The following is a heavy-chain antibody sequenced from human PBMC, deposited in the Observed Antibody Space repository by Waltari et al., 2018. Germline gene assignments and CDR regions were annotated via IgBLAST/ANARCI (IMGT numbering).Heavy chain of an antibody. CDR2: ISWNSGSI. Sequence: EVQLVESGGGLVQPGRSLRLSCAAPGFTFDDYAMHWVRQAPGKGLEWVSGISWNSGSIGYADSVKGRFTISRDNAKNSLYLQMNSLRAEDTALYYCAKGQYYDFWSGYLDWGQGTLVTVSS. CDR1: GFTFDDYA. V-gene: IGHV3-9*01. J-gene: IGHJ4*02. CDR3: AKGQYYDFWSGYLD. D-gene: IGHD3-3*01.